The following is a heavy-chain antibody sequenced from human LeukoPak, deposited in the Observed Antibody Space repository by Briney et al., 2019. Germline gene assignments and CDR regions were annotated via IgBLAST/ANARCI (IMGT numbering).Heavy chain of an antibody. Sequence: SERLSLTCNVSGASMSGYYWTWIRQPPGKGLEWIGHIHSTGSPTYNPSLKSRVTMSIDTSKNQFSLSLSSATAADTAFYYCARRRGGFGEGEFIYWGQGTLVTVSS. J-gene: IGHJ4*02. D-gene: IGHD3-16*01. CDR2: IHSTGSP. CDR1: GASMSGYY. CDR3: ARRRGGFGEGEFIY. V-gene: IGHV4-4*09.